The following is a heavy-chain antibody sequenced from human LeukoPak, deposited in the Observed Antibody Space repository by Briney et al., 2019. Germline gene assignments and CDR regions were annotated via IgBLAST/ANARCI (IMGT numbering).Heavy chain of an antibody. CDR3: ARHLVVVAATVSRWFDP. D-gene: IGHD2-15*01. V-gene: IGHV5-10-1*01. CDR2: IDPSDSYT. Sequence: GEALRISCKGSGYRFTSYWIRWGRRMPGKGVEWMGRIDPSDSYTNYSPSFQGHVTISADKSISTAYLQWSSLKASDTAMYYCARHLVVVAATVSRWFDPWGQGTLVTVSS. J-gene: IGHJ5*02. CDR1: GYRFTSYW.